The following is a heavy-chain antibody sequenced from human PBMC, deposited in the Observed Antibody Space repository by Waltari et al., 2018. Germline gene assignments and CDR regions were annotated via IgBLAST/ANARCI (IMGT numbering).Heavy chain of an antibody. CDR1: EFTFSSYT. CDR3: ARGDPFDTRPDLGWYIDL. CDR2: SSRRADYI. D-gene: IGHD5-18*01. Sequence: EAQLVGSGGGLVKPGGSMRLSCAASEFTFSSYTMTWVCQTPGKGVVWVSSSSRRADYIHYADSVQGRFIIARDNAKNSLFLQMSSLRAEDTAVYYCARGDPFDTRPDLGWYIDLWGRGTLVTVSS. J-gene: IGHJ2*01. V-gene: IGHV3-21*01.